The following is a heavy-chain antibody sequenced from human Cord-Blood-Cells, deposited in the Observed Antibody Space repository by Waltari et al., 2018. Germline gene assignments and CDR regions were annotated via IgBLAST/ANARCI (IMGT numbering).Heavy chain of an antibody. Sequence: QVQLVESGGGVVQPGRSLRLSCAASGFTFSSYGMPLVRQAPGKGLEWVAVIWYDGSNKYYADSVKGRFTISRDNSKNTLYLQMNSLRAEDTAVYYCARGRGGSYFDYWGQGTLVTVSS. V-gene: IGHV3-33*01. J-gene: IGHJ4*02. CDR2: IWYDGSNK. CDR1: GFTFSSYG. CDR3: ARGRGGSYFDY. D-gene: IGHD3-16*01.